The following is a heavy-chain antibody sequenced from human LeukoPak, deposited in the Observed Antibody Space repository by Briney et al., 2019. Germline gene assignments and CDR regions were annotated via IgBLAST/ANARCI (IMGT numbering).Heavy chain of an antibody. CDR1: GYTFTGYY. V-gene: IGHV1-2*06. Sequence: ASVKVSCKASGYTFTGYYMHWVRQAPGQGLERMGRINPNSGGTNYAQKFQGRVTMTRDTSISTAYMELSRLRSDDTAVYYCARATHDYGDYYFDYWGQGTLVTVSS. J-gene: IGHJ4*02. CDR3: ARATHDYGDYYFDY. CDR2: INPNSGGT. D-gene: IGHD4-17*01.